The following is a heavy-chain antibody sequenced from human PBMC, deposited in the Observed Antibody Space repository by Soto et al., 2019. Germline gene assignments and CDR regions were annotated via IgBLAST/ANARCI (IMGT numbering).Heavy chain of an antibody. Sequence: SETLSLTCSVSGDSISNLDYFWAWIRQPPGQALEYIGYIYKSATTYYNPSFESRVAISVDTSKSQFSLNVTSVTAADTAVYFCARGRYCLTGRCFQNWFDSWAQGALVTXS. D-gene: IGHD7-27*01. CDR2: IYKSATT. CDR1: GDSISNLDYF. CDR3: ARGRYCLTGRCFQNWFDS. V-gene: IGHV4-30-4*01. J-gene: IGHJ5*01.